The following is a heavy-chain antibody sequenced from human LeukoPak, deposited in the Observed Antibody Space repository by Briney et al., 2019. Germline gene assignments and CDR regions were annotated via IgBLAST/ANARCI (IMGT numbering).Heavy chain of an antibody. CDR1: GYTFPSYD. D-gene: IGHD6-19*01. J-gene: IGHJ4*02. V-gene: IGHV1-8*01. Sequence: ASVKVSCKASGYTFPSYDINWVRQATGQGLERLGWMNPNSGNTGYAQKFQGRVTMTRNTSISTAYMELSSLRSEDTAVYYCARFLGWYVEGFDYWGQGTLVTVSS. CDR3: ARFLGWYVEGFDY. CDR2: MNPNSGNT.